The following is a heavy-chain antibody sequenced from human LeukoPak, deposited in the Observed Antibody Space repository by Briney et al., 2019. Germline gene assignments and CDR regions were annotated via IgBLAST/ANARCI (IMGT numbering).Heavy chain of an antibody. CDR1: GGSISSGGYY. CDR2: IYYSGST. V-gene: IGHV4-31*03. Sequence: PSETQSLTCTVSGGSISSGGYYWSWIRQHPGKGLEWIGYIYYSGSTYYNPSLKSRVTISVDTSKNQFSLKLSSVTAADTAVYYCARFRGQRGGRGYYEDGTYYFDYWGQGTLVTVSS. D-gene: IGHD3-3*01. CDR3: ARFRGQRGGRGYYEDGTYYFDY. J-gene: IGHJ4*02.